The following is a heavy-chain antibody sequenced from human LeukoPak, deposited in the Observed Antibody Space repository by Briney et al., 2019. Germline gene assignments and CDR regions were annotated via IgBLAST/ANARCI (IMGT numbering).Heavy chain of an antibody. J-gene: IGHJ4*02. Sequence: ASVRVSCKTSEYTFTSYDINWVRQATGQGLEWMGWMNPKSGNTGYAQKFQGRITMTSDTSISTAYMELSSLRSEDTAVYYCARRNYGSESYSRLDYWGQGSLVTVSS. CDR3: ARRNYGSESYSRLDY. CDR1: EYTFTSYD. CDR2: MNPKSGNT. V-gene: IGHV1-8*01. D-gene: IGHD3-10*01.